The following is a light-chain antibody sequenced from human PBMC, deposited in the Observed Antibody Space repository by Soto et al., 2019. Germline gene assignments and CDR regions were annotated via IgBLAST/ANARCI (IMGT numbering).Light chain of an antibody. CDR3: QQYNNWPIT. Sequence: IVLTQSPASLSVSPGERATLSCRASQSVNTLLAWYQQKPGQAPRLLIYAASTRATGIPARFSGSGSGTEFTLTISSLQSEDVAVYYCQQYNNWPITFGLGTRLE. CDR2: AAS. V-gene: IGKV3-15*01. J-gene: IGKJ5*01. CDR1: QSVNTL.